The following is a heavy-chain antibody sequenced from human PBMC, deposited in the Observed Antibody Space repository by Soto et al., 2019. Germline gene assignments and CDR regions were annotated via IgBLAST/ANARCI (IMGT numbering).Heavy chain of an antibody. V-gene: IGHV5-51*01. J-gene: IGHJ3*02. CDR3: TRTGVSSTFEI. CDR1: GFSFSSYW. Sequence: PGESLKISCKGSGFSFSSYWIGWVRQMPGKGLECMGIIYPRDSDTRYNPSFQGQVTISVDTSISTAYLQWRSLRTSDTAMYYCTRTGVSSTFEIWGPGTMVTV. D-gene: IGHD3-3*01. CDR2: IYPRDSDT.